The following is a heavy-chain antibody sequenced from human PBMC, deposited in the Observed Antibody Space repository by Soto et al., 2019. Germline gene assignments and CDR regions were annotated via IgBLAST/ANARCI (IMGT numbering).Heavy chain of an antibody. CDR2: ISYDGSNK. J-gene: IGHJ5*02. CDR3: ARPIYPYCSSTSCSRFDP. V-gene: IGHV3-30-3*01. D-gene: IGHD2-2*01. CDR1: GFTFSSYA. Sequence: GGSLRLSCAASGFTFSSYAMHWVRQAPGKGLEWVAVISYDGSNKYYADSVKGRFTISRDNSKNTLYLQMNSLRAEDTAVYYCARPIYPYCSSTSCSRFDPWGQGTLVTVSS.